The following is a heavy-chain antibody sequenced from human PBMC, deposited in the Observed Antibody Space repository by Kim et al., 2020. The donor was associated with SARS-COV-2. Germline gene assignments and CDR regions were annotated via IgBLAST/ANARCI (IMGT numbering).Heavy chain of an antibody. CDR3: ARARGGSYYYGMDV. Sequence: ADSVKGRLTISRDNSKNTLYLQMNNLRAEDTAVYYWARARGGSYYYGMDVWGQGTTVTVSS. D-gene: IGHD1-26*01. J-gene: IGHJ6*02. V-gene: IGHV3-30*01.